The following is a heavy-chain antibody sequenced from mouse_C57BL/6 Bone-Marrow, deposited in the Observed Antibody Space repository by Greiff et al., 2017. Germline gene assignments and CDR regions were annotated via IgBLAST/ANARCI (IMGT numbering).Heavy chain of an antibody. D-gene: IGHD2-1*01. V-gene: IGHV5-4*01. Sequence: EVHLVESGGGLVKPGGSLKLSCAASGFTFSSYAMSWVRQTPEKRLEWVATISDGGSYTYYPDNVKGRFTIFRDNAKNNLYLQMSHLKSEDTAMYYCARLDYYGNYSYYFDYWGQGTTLTVSS. J-gene: IGHJ2*01. CDR2: ISDGGSYT. CDR1: GFTFSSYA. CDR3: ARLDYYGNYSYYFDY.